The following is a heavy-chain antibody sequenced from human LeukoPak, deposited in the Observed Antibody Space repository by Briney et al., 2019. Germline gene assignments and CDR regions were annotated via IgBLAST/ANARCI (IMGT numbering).Heavy chain of an antibody. Sequence: AETLSLTRTVSGDSITNYYWTWIRQSAGKGPEWIGRVHTSGSTSYNPSLKSRLNMSVDTSKNQFSLLLSSVTAADTAVYFCARDSGSGWPLFDDWGQGTLVTVSS. D-gene: IGHD6-19*01. CDR1: GDSITNYY. CDR3: ARDSGSGWPLFDD. V-gene: IGHV4-4*07. CDR2: VHTSGST. J-gene: IGHJ4*02.